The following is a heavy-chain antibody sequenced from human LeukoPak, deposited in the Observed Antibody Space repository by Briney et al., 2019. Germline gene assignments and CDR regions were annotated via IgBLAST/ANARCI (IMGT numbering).Heavy chain of an antibody. J-gene: IGHJ4*02. D-gene: IGHD3-3*01. Sequence: GGSLRLSCAASGFTFSSYSMNWVRQAPGKGLEWVSSISSSSSYIYYADSVKGRFTTSRDNAKNSLYLQMNSLRAEDTAVYYCASDFWSGHYVGYWGQGTLVTVSS. V-gene: IGHV3-21*01. CDR1: GFTFSSYS. CDR2: ISSSSSYI. CDR3: ASDFWSGHYVGY.